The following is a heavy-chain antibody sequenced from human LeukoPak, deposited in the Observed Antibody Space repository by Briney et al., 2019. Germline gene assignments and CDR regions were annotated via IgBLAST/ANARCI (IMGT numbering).Heavy chain of an antibody. J-gene: IGHJ3*02. D-gene: IGHD3-9*01. V-gene: IGHV3-21*01. CDR3: ARSLFWDILAPGAFDI. CDR2: ISRSGGAT. Sequence: GGSLRLSCAASRFTFSSYVMSWVRQAPGKGLEWVSSISRSGGATYYADSVKGRFTISRDNAKNSLYLQMNSLRAEDTAVYYCARSLFWDILAPGAFDIWGQGTMVTVSS. CDR1: RFTFSSYV.